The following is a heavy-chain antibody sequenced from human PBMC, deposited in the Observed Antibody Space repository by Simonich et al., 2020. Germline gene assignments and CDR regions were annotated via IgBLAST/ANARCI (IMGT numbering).Heavy chain of an antibody. D-gene: IGHD2-15*01. Sequence: VQLVESGGGVVQPGRSLRLSCAASGFTFSSYAMHWVRQAPGKGLEWVAVISYDGSNKYYADSVKGRFTISRDNSKNTLYLQMNSLRAEDTAVYYCARDLPLGYCSGGSCYSGAFDIWGQGTMVTVSS. CDR1: GFTFSSYA. J-gene: IGHJ3*02. CDR3: ARDLPLGYCSGGSCYSGAFDI. V-gene: IGHV3-30*07. CDR2: ISYDGSNK.